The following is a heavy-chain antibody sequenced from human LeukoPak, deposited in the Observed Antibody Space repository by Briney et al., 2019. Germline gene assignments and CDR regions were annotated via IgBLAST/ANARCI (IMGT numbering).Heavy chain of an antibody. V-gene: IGHV4-39*01. CDR2: IYYSGST. D-gene: IGHD3-9*01. Sequence: PSETLSLTCTVSGGSISSSSYYWGWIRQPPGKGLEWIGSIYYSGSTYYNPSLKSRVTISVDTSKNQFSLKLSSVTAADTAVYYCARLVLLTGLDYWGQGTLVTVSS. CDR3: ARLVLLTGLDY. J-gene: IGHJ4*02. CDR1: GGSISSSSYY.